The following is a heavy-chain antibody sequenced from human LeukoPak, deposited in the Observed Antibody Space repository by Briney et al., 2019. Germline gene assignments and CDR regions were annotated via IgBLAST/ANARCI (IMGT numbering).Heavy chain of an antibody. CDR3: ARGLKYSSSSDFDY. J-gene: IGHJ4*02. Sequence: ASVKVSCKASGYTFNSYDINWVRQATGQGLEWMGWMNPNSGNTGYAQKFQGRVTMTRNTSISTAYMELSSLRSEDTAVYYCARGLKYSSSSDFDYWGQGTLVTVSS. CDR1: GYTFNSYD. CDR2: MNPNSGNT. V-gene: IGHV1-8*01. D-gene: IGHD6-6*01.